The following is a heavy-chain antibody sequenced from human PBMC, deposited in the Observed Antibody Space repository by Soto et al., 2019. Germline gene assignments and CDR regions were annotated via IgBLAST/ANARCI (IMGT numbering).Heavy chain of an antibody. V-gene: IGHV4-30-4*01. CDR2: IYHTGST. CDR3: ARGGAHYDILTGYYHAYYYGMDV. J-gene: IGHJ6*02. D-gene: IGHD3-9*01. Sequence: SETLSLTCTVSGGSMSRGDYYWSWIRQPPGKGLEWIGFIYHTGSTYYSPSLKNRVAISVDRSKNQFSLKLSSVTAADTAVYYCARGGAHYDILTGYYHAYYYGMDVWGQGTTVTVSS. CDR1: GGSMSRGDYY.